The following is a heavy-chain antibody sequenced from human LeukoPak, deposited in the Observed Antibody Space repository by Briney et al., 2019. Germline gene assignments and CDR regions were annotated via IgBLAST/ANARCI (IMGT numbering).Heavy chain of an antibody. Sequence: GGSLRLSCAASGFTFSSYAMSWVRQAPGKGLEWVSAISGSGGSTYYADSVKGRFTISRDNSKNTLYLQMNSLRAEDTAVYYCAKHAGLYIAAAGDWFDPWGQGTLVTVSS. CDR1: GFTFSSYA. J-gene: IGHJ5*02. CDR2: ISGSGGST. CDR3: AKHAGLYIAAAGDWFDP. V-gene: IGHV3-23*01. D-gene: IGHD6-13*01.